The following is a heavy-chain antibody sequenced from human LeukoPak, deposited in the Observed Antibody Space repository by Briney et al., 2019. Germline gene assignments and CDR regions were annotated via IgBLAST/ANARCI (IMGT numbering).Heavy chain of an antibody. CDR2: ISDSGVGT. CDR1: GFTFSSYG. CDR3: AKDASTLANYFDY. Sequence: GGSLRLSCAASGFTFSSYGMNWVRQAPGKGLEWVSGISDSGVGTKHADSVKGRFTISRDNSKNTLYLQMNSLTAEDTAVYYCAKDASTLANYFDYWGQGTLVTVSS. D-gene: IGHD2/OR15-2a*01. V-gene: IGHV3-23*01. J-gene: IGHJ4*02.